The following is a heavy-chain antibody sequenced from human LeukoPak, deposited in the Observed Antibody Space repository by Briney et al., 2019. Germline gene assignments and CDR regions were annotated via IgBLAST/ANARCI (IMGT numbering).Heavy chain of an antibody. Sequence: GASVKVSCKASGYTFASYAISWVRQAPGRGLEWMGGIIPIFGTANYAQKFQGRVTITADESTSTAYMELSSLRSEDTAVYYCARAPYCGGDCYWNIDYWGQGTLVTVSS. V-gene: IGHV1-69*13. CDR1: GYTFASYA. CDR3: ARAPYCGGDCYWNIDY. D-gene: IGHD2-21*02. J-gene: IGHJ4*02. CDR2: IIPIFGTA.